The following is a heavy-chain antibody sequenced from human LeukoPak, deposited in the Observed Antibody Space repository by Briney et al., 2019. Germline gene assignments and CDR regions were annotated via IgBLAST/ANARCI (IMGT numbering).Heavy chain of an antibody. Sequence: SETLSLTCTVSGGSISSYYWSWIRQPPGKGLEWIGYIYYSGSTNYNPSLKSRVTMSVDTSKNQFSLKLSSVTAADTAVYYCARGGGYKPPYSIWGQGTLVTVSS. CDR1: GGSISSYY. CDR3: ARGGGYKPPYSI. D-gene: IGHD5-24*01. V-gene: IGHV4-59*01. CDR2: IYYSGST. J-gene: IGHJ4*02.